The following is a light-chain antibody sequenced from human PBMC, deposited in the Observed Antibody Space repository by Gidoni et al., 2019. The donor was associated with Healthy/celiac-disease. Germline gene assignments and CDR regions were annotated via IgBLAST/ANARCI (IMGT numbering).Light chain of an antibody. CDR3: QSYDSSLSGWV. J-gene: IGLJ3*02. CDR2: CNS. CDR1: SSNIGAGYD. Sequence: QSVLTQPPSVSGAPGQRVTISCTGSSSNIGAGYDVPWYQQLPGTAPKLLIYCNSNRPSGVLDRFSGSKSGTSASLAITGLQAEDEADYYCQSYDSSLSGWVFGGGTKLTVL. V-gene: IGLV1-40*01.